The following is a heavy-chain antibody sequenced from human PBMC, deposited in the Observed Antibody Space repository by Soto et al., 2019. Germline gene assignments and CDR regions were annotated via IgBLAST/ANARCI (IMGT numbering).Heavy chain of an antibody. Sequence: ALRLSCAASGFTFSSYAMHWVRQAPGKGLEWVAVISYDGSNKYYADSVKGRFTISRDNSKNTLYLQMNSLRAEDTAVYYCARGADIIAAAEVFDYWGQGTLVTFSS. CDR3: ARGADIIAAAEVFDY. CDR2: ISYDGSNK. V-gene: IGHV3-30-3*01. D-gene: IGHD6-13*01. J-gene: IGHJ4*02. CDR1: GFTFSSYA.